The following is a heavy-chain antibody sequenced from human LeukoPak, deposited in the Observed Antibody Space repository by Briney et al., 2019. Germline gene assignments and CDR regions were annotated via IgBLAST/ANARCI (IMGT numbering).Heavy chain of an antibody. V-gene: IGHV1-69*04. CDR2: IIPILGIA. J-gene: IGHJ6*03. CDR1: GGTFSSYA. Sequence: SVKVSWKASGGTFSSYAISWVRQAPGQGLEWMGRIIPILGIANYAQRFQGRVTITADKSTSTAYMELSSLRSEDTAVYYCARGLGHYYYYYMDVWGKGTTVTVSS. CDR3: ARGLGHYYYYYMDV. D-gene: IGHD7-27*01.